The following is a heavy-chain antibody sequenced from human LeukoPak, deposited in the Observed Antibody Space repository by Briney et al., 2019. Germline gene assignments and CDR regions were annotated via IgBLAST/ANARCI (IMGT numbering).Heavy chain of an antibody. CDR1: GYGSTSYS. V-gene: IGHV5-51*01. CDR3: ARRWGNYYESGGPSDP. J-gene: IGHJ5*02. D-gene: IGHD3-22*01. Sequence: GESLTISGMGSGYGSTSYSISLLRQMPGKGLEWMGIIYPGESDTRYSPSFQGQVTISADNSISTAYLQWNSLKASDTAMYYCARRWGNYYESGGPSDPWGQGTLVTVSS. CDR2: IYPGESDT.